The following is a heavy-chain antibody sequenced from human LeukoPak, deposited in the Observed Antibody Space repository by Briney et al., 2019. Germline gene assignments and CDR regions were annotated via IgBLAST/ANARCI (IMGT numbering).Heavy chain of an antibody. Sequence: ASVKVSCKASGYTFTIYGSSWVRQAPGQGLEWMGWISAYNGNTNYAQKLQGRVTMTTDTSTGTAYMELRSLRSDDTAVYYCARDRSIVVIDAFDIWGQGTMVTVSS. CDR3: ARDRSIVVIDAFDI. CDR2: ISAYNGNT. J-gene: IGHJ3*02. V-gene: IGHV1-18*01. CDR1: GYTFTIYG. D-gene: IGHD3-22*01.